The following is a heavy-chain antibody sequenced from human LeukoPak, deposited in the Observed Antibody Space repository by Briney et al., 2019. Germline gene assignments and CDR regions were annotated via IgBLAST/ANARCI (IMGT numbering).Heavy chain of an antibody. D-gene: IGHD5-12*01. Sequence: GASVKVSCKASGYTFTSYGISWVRQAPGQGLEWMGWISAYNGNTNYAQKLQGRVTMTTDTSTSTAYMELRSLRSDDTAVYYCARDGGGIVAKYYFDYWGQGTLVTVSS. CDR3: ARDGGGIVAKYYFDY. V-gene: IGHV1-18*01. CDR2: ISAYNGNT. J-gene: IGHJ4*02. CDR1: GYTFTSYG.